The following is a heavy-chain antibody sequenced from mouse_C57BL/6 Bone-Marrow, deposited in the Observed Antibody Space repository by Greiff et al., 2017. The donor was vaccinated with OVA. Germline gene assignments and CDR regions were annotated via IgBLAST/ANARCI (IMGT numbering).Heavy chain of an antibody. CDR2: IDPNSGGT. CDR1: GYAFSSSW. Sequence: QVQLKQSGPELVKPGASVKISCKASGYAFSSSWMHWVKQRPGRGLEWIGRIDPNSGGTKYNEKFKSKATLTVDKPSSTAYMQLSSLTSEDSAVYYCASQDYYYGRDFDVWGTGTTVTVSS. V-gene: IGHV1-72*01. CDR3: ASQDYYYGRDFDV. D-gene: IGHD1-1*01. J-gene: IGHJ1*03.